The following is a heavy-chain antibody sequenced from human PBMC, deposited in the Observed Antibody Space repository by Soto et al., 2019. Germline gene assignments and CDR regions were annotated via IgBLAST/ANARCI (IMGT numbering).Heavy chain of an antibody. J-gene: IGHJ4*02. Sequence: GASLKISCKGSGYSFTSYWIGWVRQMPGKGLEWMGIIYPGDSDTRYSPSFQGQVTISADKSISTAYLQWSSLKASDTAMYYCTRHDRRDGYNSVDYWGQGTLVTVSS. CDR2: IYPGDSDT. D-gene: IGHD5-12*01. CDR3: TRHDRRDGYNSVDY. V-gene: IGHV5-51*01. CDR1: GYSFTSYW.